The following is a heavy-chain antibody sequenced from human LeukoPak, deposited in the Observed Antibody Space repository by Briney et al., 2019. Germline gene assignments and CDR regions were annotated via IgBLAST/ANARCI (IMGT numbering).Heavy chain of an antibody. CDR3: ARVRRITMIVPDDAFDI. CDR2: IIPIFGTA. Sequence: GASVKVSCKASGGTFSSYAISWVRQAPGQGLEWMGGIIPIFGTANYAQKFQGRVTITADESTSTAYMELSSLRSEDTAVYYCARVRRITMIVPDDAFDIWGQGTMVTVSS. CDR1: GGTFSSYA. D-gene: IGHD3-22*01. V-gene: IGHV1-69*13. J-gene: IGHJ3*02.